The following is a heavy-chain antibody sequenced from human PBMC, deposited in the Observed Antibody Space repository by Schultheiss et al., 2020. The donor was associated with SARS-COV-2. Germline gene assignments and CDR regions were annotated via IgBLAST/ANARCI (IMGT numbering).Heavy chain of an antibody. CDR3: ASLGGIAEEIDY. J-gene: IGHJ4*02. V-gene: IGHV4-34*01. CDR1: GGSFSGYY. Sequence: SETLSLTCAVYGGSFSGYYWSWIRQPPGKGLEWIGEINHSGSTNYNPSLKSRVTISVDTSKNQFSLKLSSVTAADTAVYYCASLGGIAEEIDYWGQGTLVTVSS. CDR2: INHSGST. D-gene: IGHD6-13*01.